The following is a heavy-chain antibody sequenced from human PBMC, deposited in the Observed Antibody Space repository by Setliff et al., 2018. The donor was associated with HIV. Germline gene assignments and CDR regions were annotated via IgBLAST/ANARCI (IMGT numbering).Heavy chain of an antibody. J-gene: IGHJ4*02. CDR3: ARDSHCSGPSCYSGGQFFDY. Sequence: AWNWIRQSPSRGLEWLGGSIPVFGTVNYAQKFLGRATITADESTNTSYMELTSRISGDTAVYFCARDSHCSGPSCYSGGQFFDYWGQGTLVT. D-gene: IGHD2-15*01. V-gene: IGHV1-69*01. CDR2: SIPVFGTV. CDR1: A.